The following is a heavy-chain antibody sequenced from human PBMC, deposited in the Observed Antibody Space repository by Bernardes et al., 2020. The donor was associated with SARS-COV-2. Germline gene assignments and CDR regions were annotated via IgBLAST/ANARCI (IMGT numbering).Heavy chain of an antibody. CDR2: IFHSWTT. CDR1: GYSISSSYY. Sequence: SETLSLTCTVSGYSISSSYYWTWVRQPPGQGLDWLGHIFHSWTTNYNPSLKSRVSISIDKSENHFSLTLNSMAAADTAVYYCVRTRGYYDRSGSVYWYFDLWGRGTLVTVSS. V-gene: IGHV4-61*03. D-gene: IGHD3-22*01. CDR3: VRTRGYYDRSGSVYWYFDL. J-gene: IGHJ2*01.